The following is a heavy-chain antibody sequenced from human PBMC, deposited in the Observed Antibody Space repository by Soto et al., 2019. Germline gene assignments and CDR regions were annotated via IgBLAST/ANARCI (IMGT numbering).Heavy chain of an antibody. D-gene: IGHD6-19*01. J-gene: IGHJ5*02. CDR3: SREQLRCPPVAIWYDT. V-gene: IGHV4-31*03. Sequence: QVQLQESGPGLVKPSQTLSLICTVSGASIMSGGYYWTWIRHQPGKGLEWIGYIYSTGSTYYNPSLRRRFSLPVGPFRDHLVDTLVSLTAADTANTYCSREQLRCPPVAIWYDTSGQGIQGTASS. CDR1: GASIMSGGYY. CDR2: IYSTGST.